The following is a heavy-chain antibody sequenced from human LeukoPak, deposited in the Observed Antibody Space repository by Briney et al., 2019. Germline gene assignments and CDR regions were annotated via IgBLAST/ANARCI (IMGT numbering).Heavy chain of an antibody. CDR3: TRDLAP. CDR2: IGSKSYGGTT. J-gene: IGHJ5*02. V-gene: IGHV3-49*04. Sequence: GGSLRLSCTASGFIFGDYPMTWVRQVPGKGLEWAGFIGSKSYGGTTEYAASVKGRFTISRDDSKSVAYLQMNSLKTEDTAVYFCTRDLAPWGQGTLVTVSS. CDR1: GFIFGDYP.